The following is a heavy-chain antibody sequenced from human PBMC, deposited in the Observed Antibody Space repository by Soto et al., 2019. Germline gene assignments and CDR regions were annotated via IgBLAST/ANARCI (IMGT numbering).Heavy chain of an antibody. CDR3: ARDGYCSGGSCYFADFDY. CDR2: ISAYNGNT. Sequence: GASVEVSCKASGYTFTSYGISWVRQAPGQGLEWMGWISAYNGNTNYAQKLQGRVTMTTDTPTSTAYMELRSLRSDDTAVYYCARDGYCSGGSCYFADFDYWGQGTQVTVSS. J-gene: IGHJ4*02. V-gene: IGHV1-18*01. D-gene: IGHD2-15*01. CDR1: GYTFTSYG.